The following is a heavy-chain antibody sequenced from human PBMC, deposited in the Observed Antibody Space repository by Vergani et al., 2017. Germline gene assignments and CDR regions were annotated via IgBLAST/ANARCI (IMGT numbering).Heavy chain of an antibody. Sequence: EVQLLESGGGLVQPGGSLRLSCAASGFTFSSYAMSWVRQAPGKGLEWVSAISCSGGSTYYADSVTGRFTISRDNSKNTLYQQMNSLRAEDTAVYYCAKSATYYYGSGSYPSDYYYMDVWGKGTTVTVSS. V-gene: IGHV3-23*01. J-gene: IGHJ6*03. CDR1: GFTFSSYA. D-gene: IGHD3-10*01. CDR3: AKSATYYYGSGSYPSDYYYMDV. CDR2: ISCSGGST.